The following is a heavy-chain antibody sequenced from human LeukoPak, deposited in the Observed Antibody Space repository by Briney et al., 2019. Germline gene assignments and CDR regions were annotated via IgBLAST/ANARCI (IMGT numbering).Heavy chain of an antibody. CDR2: IIPIFGIA. CDR3: ALVRVNYYCMGV. D-gene: IGHD3-10*01. V-gene: IGHV1-69*04. Sequence: SVKASCKASGGTFSSYAINWVRQPPGQGLEWMGRIIPIFGIANYAQKFQGRVTIAAVQSTSTAYMELSSLRTEDTAVYYCALVRVNYYCMGVWGQGTTDTVSS. CDR1: GGTFSSYA. J-gene: IGHJ6*02.